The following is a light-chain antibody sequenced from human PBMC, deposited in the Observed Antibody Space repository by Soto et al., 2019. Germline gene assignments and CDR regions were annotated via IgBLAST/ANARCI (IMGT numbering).Light chain of an antibody. Sequence: QSALTQPASVSASPGQSITISCTGSSSDINSYKFVSWYQVLPGKAPQLIIYEDDYRPPEISSRFSASKSGNTASLTISGVQLEDDSHYFCCSYTKANTWVFGGETKLTVL. J-gene: IGLJ3*02. V-gene: IGLV2-14*01. CDR2: EDD. CDR3: CSYTKANTWV. CDR1: SSDINSYKF.